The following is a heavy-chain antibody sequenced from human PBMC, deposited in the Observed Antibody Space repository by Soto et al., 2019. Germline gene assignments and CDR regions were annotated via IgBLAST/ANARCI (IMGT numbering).Heavy chain of an antibody. V-gene: IGHV3-23*01. Sequence: VGSLRLSCAASGFTFSSYAMSWVRQAPGKGLEWVSAISGSGGSTYYADSVKGRFTISRDNSKNTLYLQMNSLRAEDTAVYYCAKGDSSGWYNWFDPWGQGTLVTVSS. CDR3: AKGDSSGWYNWFDP. D-gene: IGHD6-19*01. J-gene: IGHJ5*02. CDR1: GFTFSSYA. CDR2: ISGSGGST.